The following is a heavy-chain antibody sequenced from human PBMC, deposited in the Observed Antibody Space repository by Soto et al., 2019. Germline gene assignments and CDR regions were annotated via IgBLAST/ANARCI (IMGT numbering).Heavy chain of an antibody. CDR1: GGSFSGYY. CDR3: AMPTGDYVAFDI. J-gene: IGHJ3*02. CDR2: INHSGST. V-gene: IGHV4-34*01. Sequence: QVQLQQWGAGLLKPSETLSLTCAVYGGSFSGYYWSWIRQPPGKGLEWIGEINHSGSTNYNPSLKSRVTISVDTSKNQFSLKLSSVTAADTAVYYCAMPTGDYVAFDIWGQGTMVTVSS. D-gene: IGHD4-17*01.